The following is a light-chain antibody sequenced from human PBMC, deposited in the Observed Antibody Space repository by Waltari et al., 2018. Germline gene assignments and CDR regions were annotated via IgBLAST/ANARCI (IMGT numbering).Light chain of an antibody. Sequence: DIQMTQSPSSLSASVGDRVTISCRAGQSISKYVNWYQQRPGKPPRLLIYTTSSLQSGVPSRFSGSGSGTDFTLTITSLQPEDFATYYCQQTYTTPVTFGQGTRLEIK. CDR1: QSISKY. V-gene: IGKV1-39*01. CDR2: TTS. CDR3: QQTYTTPVT. J-gene: IGKJ5*01.